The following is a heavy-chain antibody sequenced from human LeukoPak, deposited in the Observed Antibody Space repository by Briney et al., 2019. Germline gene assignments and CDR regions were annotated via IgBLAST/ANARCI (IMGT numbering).Heavy chain of an antibody. CDR1: GGSISSYY. D-gene: IGHD3-22*01. CDR2: IYYSGST. V-gene: IGHV4-59*01. Sequence: SETLSLTCTVSGGSISSYYWNWIRQPPGKGLEWIGYIYYSGSTNYNPSPKSRVTISVDTSKNQFSLKLSSVTAADTAVYYCARGADSSGYYSIFYFDYWGQGTLVTVSS. J-gene: IGHJ4*02. CDR3: ARGADSSGYYSIFYFDY.